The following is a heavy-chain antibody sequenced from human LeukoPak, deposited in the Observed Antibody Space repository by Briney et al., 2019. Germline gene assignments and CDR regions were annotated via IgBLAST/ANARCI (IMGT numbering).Heavy chain of an antibody. V-gene: IGHV1-18*01. D-gene: IGHD3-22*01. CDR3: ARGWGEYYYDSSGYYYESSEPFDY. J-gene: IGHJ4*02. CDR1: GYTFTSYG. Sequence: ASVKVSCMASGYTFTSYGISWVRQAPGQGLEWMGWISAYNGNTNYAQKLQGRVTMTTDTSTSTAYMELRSLRSDDTAVYYCARGWGEYYYDSSGYYYESSEPFDYWGQGTLVTVSS. CDR2: ISAYNGNT.